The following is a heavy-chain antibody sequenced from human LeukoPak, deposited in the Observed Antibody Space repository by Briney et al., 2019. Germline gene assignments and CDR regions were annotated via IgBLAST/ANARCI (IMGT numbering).Heavy chain of an antibody. Sequence: PSETLSLTCTVSGGSVSSGSYYWSWIRQPPGKGLEWIGYIYYSGSTNYNPSLKSRVTISVDTSKNQFSLKLSSVTAADTAVYYCARDYYDSSGPQGDWFDPWGQGTLVTVSS. J-gene: IGHJ5*02. CDR3: ARDYYDSSGPQGDWFDP. CDR2: IYYSGST. V-gene: IGHV4-61*01. CDR1: GGSVSSGSYY. D-gene: IGHD3-22*01.